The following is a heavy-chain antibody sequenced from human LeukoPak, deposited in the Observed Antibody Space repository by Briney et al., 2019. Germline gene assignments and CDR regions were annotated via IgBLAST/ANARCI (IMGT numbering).Heavy chain of an antibody. D-gene: IGHD2/OR15-2a*01. CDR3: ARGDTQSEYRQFDS. J-gene: IGHJ4*02. CDR1: GFTFDTYW. V-gene: IGHV3-7*04. Sequence: PTGGSLRLSCAASGFTFDTYWMSWVRQAPGKGLEWVANIKQDGSEKDYVDSVKGRFTISRDNAKNSLYLQMNSLRAEDTGVYYCARGDTQSEYRQFDSWGQGSLVIVSS. CDR2: IKQDGSEK.